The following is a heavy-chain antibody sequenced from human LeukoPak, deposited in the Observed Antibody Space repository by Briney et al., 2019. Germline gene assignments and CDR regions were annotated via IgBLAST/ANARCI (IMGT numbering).Heavy chain of an antibody. V-gene: IGHV1-46*01. D-gene: IGHD5-18*01. CDR2: INPSGGYT. J-gene: IGHJ4*02. Sequence: GASVKVSCKASGYTFTTYYMHWVRQAPGQGLEWMGLINPSGGYTNYAQKFQDRVTMTRDTSTSTVYMELSSLRSEDTAVYFCARGADTAMNYYFDSWGQGTLVTVSS. CDR1: GYTFTTYY. CDR3: ARGADTAMNYYFDS.